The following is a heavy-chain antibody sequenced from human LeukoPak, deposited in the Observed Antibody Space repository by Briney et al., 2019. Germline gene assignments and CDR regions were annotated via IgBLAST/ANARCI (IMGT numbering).Heavy chain of an antibody. J-gene: IGHJ4*02. D-gene: IGHD7-27*01. CDR3: AKTGERDY. Sequence: GGSLRLSCAASGFTFSGSWMHWVRQTPGKGLVWVSRIIGDGSATSYADSVKGRFTISRDNAENSLYLQMNSLRDEDTAVYYCAKTGERDYWGRGTLVTVSS. CDR2: IIGDGSAT. V-gene: IGHV3-74*01. CDR1: GFTFSGSW.